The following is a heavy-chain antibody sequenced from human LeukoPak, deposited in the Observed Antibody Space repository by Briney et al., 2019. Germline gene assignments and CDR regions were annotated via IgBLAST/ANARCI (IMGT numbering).Heavy chain of an antibody. CDR2: IYTSGST. CDR3: ARPATVWGSYRYLYFQH. D-gene: IGHD3-16*02. Sequence: PSETLSLTCAVYGGSFSGYYWSWIRQPAGKGLEWIGRIYTSGSTNYNPSLKSRVTISVDTSKNQFSLKLSSVTAADTAVYYCARPATVWGSYRYLYFQHWGQGTLVTVSS. CDR1: GGSFSGYY. J-gene: IGHJ1*01. V-gene: IGHV4-59*10.